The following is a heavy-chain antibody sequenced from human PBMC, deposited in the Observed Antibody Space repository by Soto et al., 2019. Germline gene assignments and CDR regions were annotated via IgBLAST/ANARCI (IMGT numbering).Heavy chain of an antibody. D-gene: IGHD1-7*01. J-gene: IGHJ6*02. CDR3: ARGRITGTTDYGLDV. CDR2: KWYDGSNQ. CDR1: GFTFSSYG. Sequence: QVQLVESGGGVVQPGRSLRLSCAASGFTFSSYGMHWVRQAPGKGLEWVAVKWYDGSNQHYADSVWGRFTISRDNAKNKVYLQMNSLRAEDTAVYYCARGRITGTTDYGLDVWGQGTKVTVSS. V-gene: IGHV3-33*01.